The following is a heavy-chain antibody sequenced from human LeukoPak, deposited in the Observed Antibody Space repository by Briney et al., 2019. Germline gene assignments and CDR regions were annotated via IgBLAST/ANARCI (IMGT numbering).Heavy chain of an antibody. CDR2: INAGNGNT. Sequence: ASVKVSCKASGYTFTSYAMHWVRQAPGQRLEWMGWINAGNGNTKYSRKFQGRVTITRDTSASTAYMELSSLRSEDTAVYYCARAVAATYYYYYGMDVWGQGTTVTVSS. V-gene: IGHV1-3*01. D-gene: IGHD2-15*01. CDR1: GYTFTSYA. CDR3: ARAVAATYYYYYGMDV. J-gene: IGHJ6*02.